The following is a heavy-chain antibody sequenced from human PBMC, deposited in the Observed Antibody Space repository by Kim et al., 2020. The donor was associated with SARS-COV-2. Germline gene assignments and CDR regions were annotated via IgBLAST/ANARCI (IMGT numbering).Heavy chain of an antibody. D-gene: IGHD5-12*01. CDR2: IYPGDSDT. J-gene: IGHJ5*02. V-gene: IGHV5-51*01. CDR1: GYSFTSYW. CDR3: ARGSHGRDGYINNWFDP. Sequence: GESLQISCKGSGYSFTSYWIGWVRQMPGKGLEWMGIIYPGDSDTRYSPSFQGQVTISADKSISTAYLQWSSLKASDTAMYYCARGSHGRDGYINNWFDPWGQGTLVTVSS.